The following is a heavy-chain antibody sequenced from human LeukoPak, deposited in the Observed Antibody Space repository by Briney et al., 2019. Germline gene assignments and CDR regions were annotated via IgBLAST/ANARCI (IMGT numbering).Heavy chain of an antibody. CDR3: ATLTTVRDY. V-gene: IGHV3-30-3*01. CDR2: ISYDGSNK. Sequence: GRSLRLSCAACGVTFSSYAMHWVRQAPGKGLEWVAVISYDGSNKYYADSVKGRFTISRDNSKNTLYLQMNSLRAEDTAVYYCATLTTVRDYWGQGTLVTVSS. CDR1: GVTFSSYA. J-gene: IGHJ4*02. D-gene: IGHD4-17*01.